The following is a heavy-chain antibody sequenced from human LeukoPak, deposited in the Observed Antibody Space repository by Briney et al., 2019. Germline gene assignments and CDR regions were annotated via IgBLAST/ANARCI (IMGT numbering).Heavy chain of an antibody. CDR2: ISAYNGNT. CDR3: ARDLGRTFAPGFDY. CDR1: GYTFTSYG. J-gene: IGHJ4*02. V-gene: IGHV1-18*04. Sequence: ASVKVSCKASGYTFTSYGISWVRQAPGQGREGMGWISAYNGNTNYAQKLRGRVTITTDTSTSTAYMELRSLRSDDTAVYYCARDLGRTFAPGFDYWGQGTLVTVSS. D-gene: IGHD3-16*01.